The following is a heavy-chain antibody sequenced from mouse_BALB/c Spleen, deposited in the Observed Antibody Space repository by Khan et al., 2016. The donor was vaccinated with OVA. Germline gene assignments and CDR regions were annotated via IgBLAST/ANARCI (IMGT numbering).Heavy chain of an antibody. V-gene: IGHV1-4*01. CDR3: VRSGAYYRYDGYFDV. D-gene: IGHD2-14*01. CDR1: GYTFTSYT. J-gene: IGHJ1*01. CDR2: INPSNGYT. Sequence: QVQLQQSGAELARPGASVKMSCKASGYTFTSYTMHWVKQRPGQGLEWIGYINPSNGYTNYNQKFKDKATLTADKSSSTAYIQLSSLTSEDSAVYYCVRSGAYYRYDGYFDVWGAGTTVTVSS.